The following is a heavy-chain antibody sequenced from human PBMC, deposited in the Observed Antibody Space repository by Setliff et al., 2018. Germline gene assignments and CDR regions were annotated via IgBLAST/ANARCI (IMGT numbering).Heavy chain of an antibody. CDR2: IYYSGST. J-gene: IGHJ6*03. CDR1: GGSISSHY. D-gene: IGHD3-3*01. V-gene: IGHV4-59*08. Sequence: SETLSLTCTVSGGSISSHYWSWIRQPPGKGLEWIGYIYYSGSTNYNPSLKSRVTISVDTSKNQFSLELTSVTAADTAVYYCARMSGFLYLDVWGNGTTVTVSS. CDR3: ARMSGFLYLDV.